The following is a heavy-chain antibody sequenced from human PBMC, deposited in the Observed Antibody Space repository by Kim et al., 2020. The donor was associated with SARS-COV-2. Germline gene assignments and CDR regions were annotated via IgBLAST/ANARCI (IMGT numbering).Heavy chain of an antibody. CDR3: ARATRKLLWFGGVTGGMDV. J-gene: IGHJ6*02. V-gene: IGHV4-34*01. CDR1: GGSFSGYY. CDR2: INHSGIT. D-gene: IGHD3-10*01. Sequence: SETLSLTCAVYGGSFSGYYWSWIRQPPGKGLEWIGEINHSGITNYNPSLKSRVTISVDTSKNQFSLKLSSVTAADTAVYYCARATRKLLWFGGVTGGMDVWGQGTTVTVSS.